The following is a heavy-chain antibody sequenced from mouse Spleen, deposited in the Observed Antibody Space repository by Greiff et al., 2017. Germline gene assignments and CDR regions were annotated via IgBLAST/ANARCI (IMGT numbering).Heavy chain of an antibody. CDR1: GFSLTSYG. CDR2: IWRGGST. CDR3: AKYYYGSSYVWYFDV. J-gene: IGHJ1*01. V-gene: IGHV2-5*01. Sequence: VQLQESGPGLVQPSQSLSITCTVSGFSLTSYGVHWVRQSPGKGLEWLGVIWRGGSTDYNAAFMSRLSITKDNSKSQVFFKMNSLQADDTAIYXCAKYYYGSSYVWYFDVWGAGTTVTVSS. D-gene: IGHD1-1*01.